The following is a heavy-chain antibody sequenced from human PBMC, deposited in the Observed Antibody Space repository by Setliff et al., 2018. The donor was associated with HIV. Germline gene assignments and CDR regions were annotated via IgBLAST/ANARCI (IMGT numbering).Heavy chain of an antibody. Sequence: SETLSLTCTVSGGSISSHYWTWIRQPPGKGLEWIGYTYYTGSTNYNPSLNSRVAIFLDTSKNQFSLRLSSVTAADTAVYYCARLPDINSWPFDYWARGTLVTVSS. CDR1: GGSISSHY. CDR2: TYYTGST. V-gene: IGHV4-59*11. D-gene: IGHD6-13*01. CDR3: ARLPDINSWPFDY. J-gene: IGHJ4*02.